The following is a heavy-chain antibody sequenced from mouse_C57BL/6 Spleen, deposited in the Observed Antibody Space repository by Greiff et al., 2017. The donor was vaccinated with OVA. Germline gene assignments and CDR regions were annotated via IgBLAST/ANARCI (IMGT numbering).Heavy chain of an antibody. D-gene: IGHD1-1*01. CDR1: GFTFSSYG. J-gene: IGHJ4*01. CDR2: ISSGGSYT. V-gene: IGHV5-6*01. Sequence: EVQLQESGGDLVKPGGSLKLSCAASGFTFSSYGMSWVRQTPDKRLEWVATISSGGSYTYYPDSVKGRFTISRDNAKNTLYLQMSSLKSEDTAMYYCARHRPYYYGSSYDDYAMDDWGQGTSVTVSS. CDR3: ARHRPYYYGSSYDDYAMDD.